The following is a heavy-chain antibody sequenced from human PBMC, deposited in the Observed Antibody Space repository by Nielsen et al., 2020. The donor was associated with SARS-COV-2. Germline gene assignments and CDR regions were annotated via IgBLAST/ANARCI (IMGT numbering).Heavy chain of an antibody. CDR1: GFTFDDYA. CDR3: AREWSSGWAFDY. CDR2: ISWDGGST. D-gene: IGHD6-19*01. J-gene: IGHJ4*02. V-gene: IGHV3-43D*03. Sequence: GESLKISCAASGFTFDDYAMHWVRQAPGKGLEWVSLISWDGGSTYYADSVKGRFTISRDNSKNSLYLQMNSLRAEDTALYYCAREWSSGWAFDYWGQGTLVTVSS.